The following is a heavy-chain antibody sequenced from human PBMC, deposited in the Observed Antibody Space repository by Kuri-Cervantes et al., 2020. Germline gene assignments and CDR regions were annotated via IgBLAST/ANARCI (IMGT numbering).Heavy chain of an antibody. D-gene: IGHD3-22*01. CDR2: INHSGST. V-gene: IGHV4-34*01. Sequence: SETLSLTCAVYGGSLSGYYWSWIRQPPGKGLEWIGEINHSGSTNYNPSLKSRVTISVDTSKNQFSLKLSSVTAADTAVYYCARESSGYHGSYYFDYWAQGTLVTVSS. CDR1: GGSLSGYY. CDR3: ARESSGYHGSYYFDY. J-gene: IGHJ4*02.